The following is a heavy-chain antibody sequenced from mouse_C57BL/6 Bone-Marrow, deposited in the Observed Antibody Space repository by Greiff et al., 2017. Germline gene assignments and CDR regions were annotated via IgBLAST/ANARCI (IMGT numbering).Heavy chain of an antibody. CDR3: AKDYYYGRAWFAY. D-gene: IGHD1-1*01. J-gene: IGHJ3*01. CDR1: GFTFSDYG. Sequence: EVKLMESGGGLVKPGGSLKLSCAASGFTFSDYGMHWVRQAPEKGLEWVAYISSGSSTIYYADTVKGRFTISRDNAKNTLFLQMTSLRSEDTAMYYCAKDYYYGRAWFAYWGQGTLVTVSA. V-gene: IGHV5-17*01. CDR2: ISSGSSTI.